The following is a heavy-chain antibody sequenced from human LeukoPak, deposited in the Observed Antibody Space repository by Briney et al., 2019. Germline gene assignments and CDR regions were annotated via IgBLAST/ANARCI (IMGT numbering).Heavy chain of an antibody. CDR1: GVSISSSSYY. J-gene: IGHJ3*01. Sequence: SETLSLTCTVSGVSISSSSYYWGWIRQPPGKGLEWIGSIYYSRSTYYNPSLKSRVTISVDTSENQFSLKLSSVTAADTAVYYCARRATTILRSVAFDLWGQGTMVTVSS. CDR3: ARRATTILRSVAFDL. D-gene: IGHD3-3*01. CDR2: IYYSRST. V-gene: IGHV4-39*01.